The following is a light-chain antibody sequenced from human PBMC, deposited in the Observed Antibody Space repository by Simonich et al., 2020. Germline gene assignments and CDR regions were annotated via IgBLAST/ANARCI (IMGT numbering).Light chain of an antibody. CDR1: QSVLYSSNNKNY. J-gene: IGKJ4*01. Sequence: DIVMTQSPDSLAVSLGERATINRKSSQSVLYSSNNKNYVAWYQQKPGHPPKLLIYWASTRESGVPDRFSGSGSGTDFTLTISSLQAEDVAVYYCQQYYSTPLTFGGGTKVEIK. CDR3: QQYYSTPLT. CDR2: WAS. V-gene: IGKV4-1*01.